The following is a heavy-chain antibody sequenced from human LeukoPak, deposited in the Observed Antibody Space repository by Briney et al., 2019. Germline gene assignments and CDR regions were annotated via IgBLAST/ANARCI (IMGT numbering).Heavy chain of an antibody. V-gene: IGHV4-59*08. D-gene: IGHD5-24*01. Sequence: PSETLSLTCTVSGGSISSYYWSWIRQPPGKGLEWVGYIYYSGSTNYNPSLMSRVTISVNTSKNQFSLKLSSVTAADTAVYYCARDHKGGDGADAFDIWGHGTMVTVSS. CDR3: ARDHKGGDGADAFDI. J-gene: IGHJ3*02. CDR2: IYYSGST. CDR1: GGSISSYY.